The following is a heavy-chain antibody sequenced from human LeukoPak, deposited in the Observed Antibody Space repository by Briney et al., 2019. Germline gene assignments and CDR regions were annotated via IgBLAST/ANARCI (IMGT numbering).Heavy chain of an antibody. CDR2: IYYSGST. V-gene: IGHV4-39*07. CDR1: GGSISSSSYY. Sequence: PSETLSLTCTVSGGSISSSSYYWGWIRQPPGKGLEWIGSIYYSGSTYYNPSLKSRVTISVDTSKNQFSLKLSSVTAADTAVYYCARDQDLESPRYYYYYVDVWGKGTTVTVSS. J-gene: IGHJ6*03. CDR3: ARDQDLESPRYYYYYVDV.